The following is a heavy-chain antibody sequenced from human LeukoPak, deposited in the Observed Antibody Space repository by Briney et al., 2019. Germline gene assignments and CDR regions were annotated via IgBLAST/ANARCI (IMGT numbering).Heavy chain of an antibody. CDR3: ARWVSNPVAFDI. CDR2: IYYSGST. CDR1: GGSTRSYY. J-gene: IGHJ3*02. V-gene: IGHV4-59*08. Sequence: SETLSLTCTVSGGSTRSYYWSWIRQPPGKGPEWIGYIYYSGSTNYNPSLKSRVTISVDTSKNQFSLKLSSVTAADTAVYYCARWVSNPVAFDIWGQGTMVTVSS. D-gene: IGHD1-14*01.